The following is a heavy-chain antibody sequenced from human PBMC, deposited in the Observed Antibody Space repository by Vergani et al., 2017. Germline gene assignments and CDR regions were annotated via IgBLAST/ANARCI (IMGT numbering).Heavy chain of an antibody. V-gene: IGHV3-23*01. CDR1: GFTFSSYA. J-gene: IGHJ5*02. CDR3: ARGGMTSRWFDP. CDR2: ISGSGGST. D-gene: IGHD2-21*02. Sequence: EVQLLESGGGLVQPGGSLRLSCAASGFTFSSYAMSWVRQAPGKGLEWVSAISGSGGSTYYADSVKGRFTISRDSSKNTLYLQMNSLRAEDTAVYYCARGGMTSRWFDPWGQGTLVTVSS.